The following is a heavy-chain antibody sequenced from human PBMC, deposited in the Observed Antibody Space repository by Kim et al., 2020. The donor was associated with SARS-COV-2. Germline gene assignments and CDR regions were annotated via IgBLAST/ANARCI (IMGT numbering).Heavy chain of an antibody. J-gene: IGHJ6*02. CDR2: TYYRSKWYN. CDR3: ARDQPLRYDFWSGYYRYYYGMDV. D-gene: IGHD3-3*01. V-gene: IGHV6-1*01. CDR1: GDSVSSNSAA. Sequence: SQTLSLTCAISGDSVSSNSAAWNWIRQSPSRGLEWLGRTYYRSKWYNDYAVSVKSRITINPDTSKNQFSLQLNSVTPEDTAVYYCARDQPLRYDFWSGYYRYYYGMDVWGQGTTVTVSS.